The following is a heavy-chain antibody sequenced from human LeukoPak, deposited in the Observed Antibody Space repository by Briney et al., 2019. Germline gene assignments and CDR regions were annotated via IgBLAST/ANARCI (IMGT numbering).Heavy chain of an antibody. Sequence: GASVKVSCKASGYTFTSYGISWVRQAPGQRLEWMGWTSAYNVNTKYAQKLQGRVTMTTDTSTSTAYMELRSLRSDDTAMYYCARQPASSTVTTDMGYWGQGTLVTVSS. CDR3: ARQPASSTVTTDMGY. V-gene: IGHV1-18*01. D-gene: IGHD4-17*01. CDR1: GYTFTSYG. CDR2: TSAYNVNT. J-gene: IGHJ4*02.